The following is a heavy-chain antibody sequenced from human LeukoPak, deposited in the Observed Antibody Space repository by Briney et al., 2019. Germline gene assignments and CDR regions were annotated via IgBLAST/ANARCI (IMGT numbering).Heavy chain of an antibody. CDR1: GGSISSYY. J-gene: IGHJ3*02. D-gene: IGHD2-15*01. Sequence: SETLSLTCTVSGGSISSYYWDWIRQPPGKGLEWIGSIYYSGSTNYNPSLNSRVTVSVDTSKNQFSLKLSSVTAADTAVYYCAREMWCSGGGCFSTHAFDIWGQGTMVTVSS. V-gene: IGHV4-39*02. CDR2: IYYSGST. CDR3: AREMWCSGGGCFSTHAFDI.